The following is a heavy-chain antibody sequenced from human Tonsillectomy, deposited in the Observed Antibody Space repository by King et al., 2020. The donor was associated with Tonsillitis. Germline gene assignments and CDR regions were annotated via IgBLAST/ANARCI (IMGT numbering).Heavy chain of an antibody. CDR1: GGTFSNFV. Sequence: QLVQSGTEVKKPGSSVKVSCKASGGTFSNFVINWVRQAPGQGVEWMGTIIPMFGSTIYAQKFQGLVTITADESTRTVYKELTSLRSEDAAVYYCSLLKGYYMDVWGEGTTVIVSS. J-gene: IGHJ6*03. V-gene: IGHV1-69*18. CDR2: IIPMFGST. CDR3: SLLKGYYMDV.